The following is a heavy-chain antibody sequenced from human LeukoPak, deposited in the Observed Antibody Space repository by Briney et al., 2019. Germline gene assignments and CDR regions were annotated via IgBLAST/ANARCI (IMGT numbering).Heavy chain of an antibody. V-gene: IGHV1-2*02. CDR2: INPDSGAT. Sequence: ASVKVSCKASGFTFTDFYMYWVRQAPGQGLEWMGWINPDSGATNYAQEFEGRVTLTRDTSITTSSMELTRLISDDTAVYYCARGTRGGAFAIWGQGTMVTVSS. CDR3: ARGTRGGAFAI. CDR1: GFTFTDFY. J-gene: IGHJ3*02.